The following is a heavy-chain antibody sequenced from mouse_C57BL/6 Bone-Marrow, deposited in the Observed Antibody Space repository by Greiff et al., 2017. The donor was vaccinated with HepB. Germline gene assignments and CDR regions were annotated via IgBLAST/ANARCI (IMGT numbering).Heavy chain of an antibody. D-gene: IGHD1-1*01. CDR1: GYSITSGYD. V-gene: IGHV3-1*01. Sequence: EVQLQQSGPGMVKPSQSLSLTCTVTGYSITSGYDWHWIRHFPGNKLEWMGYISYSGSTNYNPSLKSRISITHDTSKNHFFLKLNSVTTEDTATYYCARDDGYGSPFAYWGQGTLVTVSA. J-gene: IGHJ3*01. CDR2: ISYSGST. CDR3: ARDDGYGSPFAY.